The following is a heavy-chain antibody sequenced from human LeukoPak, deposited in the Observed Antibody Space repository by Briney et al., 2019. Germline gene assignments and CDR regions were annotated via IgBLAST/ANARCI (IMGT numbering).Heavy chain of an antibody. CDR2: ISAYNGNT. CDR1: GYTFTSYG. Sequence: ASVKVSCKASGYTFTSYGISWVRQAPGQGLEWMGWISAYNGNTNYAQKLQGRVTMTRNTSISTAYMELSSLRSEDTAVYYCARVGRGYYDSSGYNPEDYWGQGTLVTVSS. D-gene: IGHD3-22*01. CDR3: ARVGRGYYDSSGYNPEDY. J-gene: IGHJ4*02. V-gene: IGHV1-18*01.